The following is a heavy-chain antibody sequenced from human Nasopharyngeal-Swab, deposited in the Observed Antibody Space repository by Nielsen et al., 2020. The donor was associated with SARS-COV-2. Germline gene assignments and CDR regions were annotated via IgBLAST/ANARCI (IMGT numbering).Heavy chain of an antibody. V-gene: IGHV3-9*01. Sequence: SLKISCAASGFTFDDYAMHWVRQAPGKGLEWVSGISWNSGTTGYADSVKGRFTISRDNAKSSLYLQMNSLRAEDTALYYCAKDFNVDTAMVTYYYGMDVWGRGTTVTVSS. J-gene: IGHJ6*02. CDR3: AKDFNVDTAMVTYYYGMDV. CDR1: GFTFDDYA. CDR2: ISWNSGTT. D-gene: IGHD5-18*01.